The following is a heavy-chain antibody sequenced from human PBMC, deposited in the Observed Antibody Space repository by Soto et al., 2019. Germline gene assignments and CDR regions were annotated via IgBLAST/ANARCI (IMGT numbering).Heavy chain of an antibody. Sequence: SETLSLTCTVSGGSISNAEYYWSWIRQPPGKGLEWIGYISHSGSPDYNPSLKSRFTISVDTSKNQFSLKLSSVTVADTAVYYCARDGPGYDSGPIDYRGQGILVTV. CDR3: ARDGPGYDSGPIDY. V-gene: IGHV4-30-4*01. CDR1: GGSISNAEYY. CDR2: ISHSGSP. D-gene: IGHD6-19*01. J-gene: IGHJ4*02.